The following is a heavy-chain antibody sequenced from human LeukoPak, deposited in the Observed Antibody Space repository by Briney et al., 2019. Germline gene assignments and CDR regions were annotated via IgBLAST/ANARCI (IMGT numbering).Heavy chain of an antibody. CDR2: IIPIFGTA. D-gene: IGHD3-22*01. J-gene: IGHJ4*02. V-gene: IGHV1-69*05. Sequence: GASVKVSCKASGGTFSSNAISWVRQAPGQGLEWMGRIIPIFGTANYAQKFQGRVTITTDESTSTAYMELGSLRSEDTAVYYCARDLGSGLVRDSSGYYHYWGQGTLVTVSS. CDR3: ARDLGSGLVRDSSGYYHY. CDR1: GGTFSSNA.